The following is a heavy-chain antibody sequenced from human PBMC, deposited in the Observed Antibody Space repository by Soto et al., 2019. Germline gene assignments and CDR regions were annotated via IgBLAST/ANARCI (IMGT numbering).Heavy chain of an antibody. V-gene: IGHV4-61*01. J-gene: IGHJ4*02. CDR1: GGSVSSGSYY. CDR2: IYYSGST. D-gene: IGHD3-10*01. CDR3: AREDYYGSGSYSVFDY. Sequence: SETLSLTCTVSGGSVSSGSYYWSWIRQPPGKGLEWIGYIYYSGSTNYNPSLKSRVTTSVDTSKNQFSLKLSSVTAADSVVYYCAREDYYGSGSYSVFDYWGQGTLVTVSS.